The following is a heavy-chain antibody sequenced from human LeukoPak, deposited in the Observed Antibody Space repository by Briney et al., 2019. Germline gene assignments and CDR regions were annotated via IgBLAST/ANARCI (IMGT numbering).Heavy chain of an antibody. J-gene: IGHJ4*02. D-gene: IGHD5-18*01. V-gene: IGHV3-30*04. Sequence: PGGSLRLSCAASGFTFSSYAMHWVRQAPGKGLEWVAVISYDGSNKYYADSVKGRFTISRDNSKNSLYLQMNSLRAEDTAVYYCAAAMVAYWGQGTLVTVSS. CDR1: GFTFSSYA. CDR2: ISYDGSNK. CDR3: AAAMVAY.